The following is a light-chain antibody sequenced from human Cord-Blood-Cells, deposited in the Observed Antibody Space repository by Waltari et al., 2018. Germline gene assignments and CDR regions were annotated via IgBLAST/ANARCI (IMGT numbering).Light chain of an antibody. CDR3: QQSYSTPLT. V-gene: IGKV1-39*01. CDR2: AAS. J-gene: IGKJ4*01. CDR1: QSISSY. Sequence: DIQMTQSPSSLSASVGDRVTIPCRASQSISSYLNWYQQKPGKAPKLLIYAASSLQSGVPSRFSGSGSGTDFTLTISSLQPEDFATYYCQQSYSTPLTFGGGSKVEMK.